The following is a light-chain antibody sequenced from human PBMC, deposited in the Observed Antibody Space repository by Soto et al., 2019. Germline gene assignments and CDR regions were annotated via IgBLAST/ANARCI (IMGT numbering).Light chain of an antibody. Sequence: EVMLTQSPGTLSLSPGERATLSCRASQSVSSNYLACYQQKSGQAPRLLIYGASNRATGIPDRFSGSGSGTDFTLTIRRLEPEDFAVYYCQQYDTSPRTFGQGTKVEFK. CDR2: GAS. CDR1: QSVSSNY. CDR3: QQYDTSPRT. J-gene: IGKJ1*01. V-gene: IGKV3-20*01.